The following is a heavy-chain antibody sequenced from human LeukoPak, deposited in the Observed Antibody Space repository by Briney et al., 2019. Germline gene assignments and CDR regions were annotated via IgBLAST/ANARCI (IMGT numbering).Heavy chain of an antibody. CDR1: GYSISSGYY. CDR3: ARGVRFLEWLLLDDAFDI. Sequence: SETLSLACAVSGYSISSGYYWGWIRPPPGKGLEWIGSIYHSGSTYYNPSLKSRVTISVDTSKNQFSLKLSSVTAADTAVYYCARGVRFLEWLLLDDAFDIWGQGTMVTVSS. D-gene: IGHD3-3*01. J-gene: IGHJ3*02. V-gene: IGHV4-38-2*01. CDR2: IYHSGST.